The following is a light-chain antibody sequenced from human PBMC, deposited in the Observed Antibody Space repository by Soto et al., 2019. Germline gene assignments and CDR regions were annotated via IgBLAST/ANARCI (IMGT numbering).Light chain of an antibody. CDR2: AAS. J-gene: IGKJ3*01. CDR3: QQLNSYPRT. V-gene: IGKV1-9*01. CDR1: QGISSY. Sequence: IQLTQSPSSLSASVGDRVTITCRASQGISSYLAWYQQKPGKAPKLLIFAASTLQSGVPSRFSGSGSGTDFTLTISSLQTEDFATYYCQQLNSYPRTFGPGTNVDSK.